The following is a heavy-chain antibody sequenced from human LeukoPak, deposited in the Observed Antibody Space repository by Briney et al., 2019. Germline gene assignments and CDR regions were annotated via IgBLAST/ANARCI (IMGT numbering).Heavy chain of an antibody. D-gene: IGHD6-19*01. Sequence: SETPSLTCTVSGGSISSGGYYWSWIRQHPGKGLEWIGYIYYSGSTSYNPSLKSRVTISVDTSKNQFSLKPSSVTAADTAAYYCARLGSSGWSADFDYWGQGTLVTVSS. J-gene: IGHJ4*02. CDR1: GGSISSGGYY. CDR2: IYYSGST. V-gene: IGHV4-31*03. CDR3: ARLGSSGWSADFDY.